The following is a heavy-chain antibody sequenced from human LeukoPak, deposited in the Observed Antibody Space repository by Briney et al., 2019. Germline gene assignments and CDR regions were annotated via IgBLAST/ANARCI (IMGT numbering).Heavy chain of an antibody. D-gene: IGHD2-2*02. CDR3: ARESIVVVPAAIRYFYYYMDV. CDR1: GYTFTGYY. CDR2: INPNSGGT. J-gene: IGHJ6*03. Sequence: ASVKVSCKASGYTFTGYYMHWVRQAPGQGLEWMGWINPNSGGTNYAQKFQGRVTMTRDTSISTAYMELSRLRSDDTAVYYCARESIVVVPAAIRYFYYYMDVWGKGTTVTVSS. V-gene: IGHV1-2*02.